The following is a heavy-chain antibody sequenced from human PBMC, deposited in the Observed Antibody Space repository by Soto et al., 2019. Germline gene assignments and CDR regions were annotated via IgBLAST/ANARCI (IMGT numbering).Heavy chain of an antibody. Sequence: PGGSLRLSCAASGFTFSSYSMNWVRQAPGKGLEWVSSISSSSSYIYYADSVKGRFTISRDNAKNSLYLQMNSLRAEDTAVYYCAREFQLLRTQGGYNWFDTWGQGPLVTVSS. J-gene: IGHJ5*02. D-gene: IGHD2-15*01. CDR1: GFTFSSYS. CDR3: AREFQLLRTQGGYNWFDT. CDR2: ISSSSSYI. V-gene: IGHV3-21*01.